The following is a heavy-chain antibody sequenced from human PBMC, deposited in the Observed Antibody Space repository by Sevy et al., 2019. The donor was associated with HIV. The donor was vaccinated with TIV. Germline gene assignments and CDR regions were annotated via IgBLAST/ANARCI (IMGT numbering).Heavy chain of an antibody. J-gene: IGHJ4*02. CDR1: GFTFSDYY. V-gene: IGHV3-11*01. Sequence: GGSLRLSCAASGFTFSDYYMSWIRQAPGKGLEWVSYISSSGSTIYYADSVKGRFTISRDNAKNSLYLQMNSLRAEDTAVYYCARVGAAGIIVVVPAAPDPNYFDYWGQGTLVTVSS. CDR3: ARVGAAGIIVVVPAAPDPNYFDY. D-gene: IGHD2-2*01. CDR2: ISSSGSTI.